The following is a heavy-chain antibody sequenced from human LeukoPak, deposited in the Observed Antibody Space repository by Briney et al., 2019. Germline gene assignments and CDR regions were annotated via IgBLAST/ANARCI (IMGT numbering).Heavy chain of an antibody. D-gene: IGHD2-15*01. CDR1: GFTFSGNS. J-gene: IGHJ5*02. CDR3: AKCPINCRHNWFDA. V-gene: IGHV3-23*01. CDR2: IDGSGRSP. Sequence: KTGGSLRLSCAVSGFTFSGNSMIWVRQAPGKGLEWVSSIDGSGRSPEYAESVKGRFTMSRDNSKNTLYLQMNSLRVEDTAVYYCAKCPINCRHNWFDAWGQGILVTVSS.